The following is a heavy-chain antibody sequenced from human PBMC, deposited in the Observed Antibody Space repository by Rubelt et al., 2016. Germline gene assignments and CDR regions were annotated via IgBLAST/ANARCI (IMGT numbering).Heavy chain of an antibody. CDR1: RSHA. D-gene: IGHD3-16*01. Sequence: RSHAMHWVRQAPGKGLEWVAVISFDGANKYYVDSVKGRFTISRDNAKSSLYLQMNSLRVEDTAVYYCATGGGIDYWGQGTLVTVSA. CDR3: ATGGGIDY. J-gene: IGHJ4*02. V-gene: IGHV3-30*04. CDR2: ISFDGANK.